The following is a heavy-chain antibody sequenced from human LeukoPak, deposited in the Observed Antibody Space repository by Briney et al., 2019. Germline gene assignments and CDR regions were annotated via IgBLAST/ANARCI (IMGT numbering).Heavy chain of an antibody. V-gene: IGHV3-23*01. CDR3: AKDQFGGLYFDY. D-gene: IGHD3-10*01. J-gene: IGHJ4*02. CDR2: ISGSGGST. CDR1: GFTFSSYA. Sequence: GSLRLSCAASGFTFSSYAMSWVRQAPGKGLEWVSAISGSGGSTYYADSVKGRFTISRDNSKNTLYLQMNSPRAEDTAVYYCAKDQFGGLYFDYWGQGTLVTVSS.